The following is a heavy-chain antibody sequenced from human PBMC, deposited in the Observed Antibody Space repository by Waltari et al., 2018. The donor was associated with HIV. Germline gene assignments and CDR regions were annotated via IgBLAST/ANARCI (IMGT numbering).Heavy chain of an antibody. CDR3: ARRYSTTSHPGGAGYFDH. Sequence: LQLQESGPGLVKPSETLSLTCAVSGGSINTDSYYWVWTRQPPGKGLEWIVSIYYSWITFTNPSRRGRVTISVDTSKNRFSLKLSSVTAADTAVYYCARRYSTTSHPGGAGYFDHWGQGTLVTVSS. CDR1: GGSINTDSYY. V-gene: IGHV4-39*02. D-gene: IGHD6-13*01. J-gene: IGHJ4*02. CDR2: IYYSWIT.